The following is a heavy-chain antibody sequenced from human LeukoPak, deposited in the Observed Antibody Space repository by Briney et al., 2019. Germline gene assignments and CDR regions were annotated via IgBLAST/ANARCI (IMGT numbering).Heavy chain of an antibody. D-gene: IGHD3-16*01. V-gene: IGHV4-34*01. CDR2: INHSGST. J-gene: IGHJ4*02. Sequence: PGGSLRLSCAASGFTVSSNYMSWIRQPPGKGLEWIGEINHSGSTNYNPSLKSRVTISVDTSKNQFSLKLSSVTAADTAVYYCASTVLGEFDYWGQGTLVTVSS. CDR1: GFTVSSNY. CDR3: ASTVLGEFDY.